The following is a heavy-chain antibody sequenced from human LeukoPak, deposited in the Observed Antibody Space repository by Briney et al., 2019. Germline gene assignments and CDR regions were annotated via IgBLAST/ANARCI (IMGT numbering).Heavy chain of an antibody. Sequence: SETLSLTCTVSGGSISSYYWSWIRQPPGKGLEWIGYIYYSGSTNYNPSLKSRVTISVDTSKNQFSLKLSSVTAADTAVYYCARGYSYGYLAFDYWGQGTLVTVSS. D-gene: IGHD5-18*01. CDR2: IYYSGST. V-gene: IGHV4-59*01. J-gene: IGHJ4*02. CDR3: ARGYSYGYLAFDY. CDR1: GGSISSYY.